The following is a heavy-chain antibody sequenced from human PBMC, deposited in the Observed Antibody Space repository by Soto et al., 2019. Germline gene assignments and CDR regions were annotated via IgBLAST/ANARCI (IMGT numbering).Heavy chain of an antibody. Sequence: GGSLRLSCAASGFTFSSYAMSWVRQAPGKGLEWVSAISGSGGSTYYADSVKGRFTISRDNPKNTLYLQMNSLRAEDTAVYYCADLTYYYDSSGYYPIDYWGQGTLVTVSS. D-gene: IGHD3-22*01. V-gene: IGHV3-23*01. CDR1: GFTFSSYA. CDR2: ISGSGGST. J-gene: IGHJ4*02. CDR3: ADLTYYYDSSGYYPIDY.